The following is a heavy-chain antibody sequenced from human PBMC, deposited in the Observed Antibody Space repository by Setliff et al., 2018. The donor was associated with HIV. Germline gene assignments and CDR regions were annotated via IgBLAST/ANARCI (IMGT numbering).Heavy chain of an antibody. CDR2: IIRIFGST. CDR3: ARDDHYYDMGSILSDWYFDL. D-gene: IGHD3-22*01. Sequence: PSVKVSCKASGGTFRNYAISWVRQAPGQGLEWMGGIIRIFGSTKYAQKFLGRVIITADESTNTVEMELSSLTSEDTAVYYCARDDHYYDMGSILSDWYFDLWGRGTLVTVSS. J-gene: IGHJ2*01. CDR1: GGTFRNYA. V-gene: IGHV1-69*13.